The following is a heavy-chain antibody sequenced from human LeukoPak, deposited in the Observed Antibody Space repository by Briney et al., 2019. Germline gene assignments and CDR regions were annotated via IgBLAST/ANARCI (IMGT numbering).Heavy chain of an antibody. CDR1: GGSFSGYY. CDR3: ARGKGAY. J-gene: IGHJ4*02. Sequence: SETLSLTYAVYGGSFSGYYWSWIRQPPGKGLEWIGEINHSGSTNYNPSLKGRVTISVDTSKNQFSLKLSSVTAADTAVYYYARGKGAYWGQGTLVTVSS. CDR2: INHSGST. V-gene: IGHV4-34*01. D-gene: IGHD3-16*01.